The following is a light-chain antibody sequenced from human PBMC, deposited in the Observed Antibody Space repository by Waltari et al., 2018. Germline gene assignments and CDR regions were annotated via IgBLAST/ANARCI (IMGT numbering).Light chain of an antibody. CDR1: QSISRF. J-gene: IGKJ1*01. V-gene: IGKV3-20*01. CDR3: QKYGSLPAT. Sequence: ATLSCRASQSISRFLAWYQQKPGQAPRLLIYDASSRATGIPDRFSGSGSGTDFSLTISRLEPEDIAVYYCQKYGSLPATFGQGTKVEIK. CDR2: DAS.